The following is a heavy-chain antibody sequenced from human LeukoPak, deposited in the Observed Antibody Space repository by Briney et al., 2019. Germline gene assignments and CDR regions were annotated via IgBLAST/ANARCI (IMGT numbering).Heavy chain of an antibody. Sequence: QPGRSLRLSCAASGFTFSSYAMHWVRQAPGKGLEWVAVISYDGSNKYYADSVKGRFTISRDNSKNTLYLQMNSLRAEDTAVYYCAIDSDDYYDSSGYAFDIWGQGTMVTVSS. CDR1: GFTFSSYA. CDR2: ISYDGSNK. J-gene: IGHJ3*02. CDR3: AIDSDDYYDSSGYAFDI. V-gene: IGHV3-30*04. D-gene: IGHD3-22*01.